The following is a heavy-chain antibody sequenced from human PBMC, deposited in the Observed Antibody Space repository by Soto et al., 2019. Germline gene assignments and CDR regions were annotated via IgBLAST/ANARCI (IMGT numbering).Heavy chain of an antibody. J-gene: IGHJ4*02. CDR1: GGSISSGDYY. CDR2: IYYSGST. V-gene: IGHV4-30-4*01. D-gene: IGHD2-21*02. CDR3: ARVNAYCGGDCYSLDY. Sequence: QVQLQESGPGLVKPSQTLSLTCTVSGGSISSGDYYWSWIRQPPGKGLEGIGYIYYSGSTYYNPSLKSRVTISVDTSKNQFSLKLSSVTAADTAVYYCARVNAYCGGDCYSLDYWGQGTLVTVSS.